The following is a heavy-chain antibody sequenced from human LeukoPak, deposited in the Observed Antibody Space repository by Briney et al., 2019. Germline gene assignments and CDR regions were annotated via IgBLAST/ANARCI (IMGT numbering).Heavy chain of an antibody. CDR3: ARAYYYCSSGPGPFDY. D-gene: IGHD3-22*01. V-gene: IGHV5-51*01. Sequence: GESLKISCKGSGYSFTSYWIGWVRQMPGKGLEWMGIIYPGDSDNRYSPPFQGQVTISADKSISTAYLQWSSLKAADTAMYYCARAYYYCSSGPGPFDYWGQGTLVTVSS. CDR2: IYPGDSDN. J-gene: IGHJ4*02. CDR1: GYSFTSYW.